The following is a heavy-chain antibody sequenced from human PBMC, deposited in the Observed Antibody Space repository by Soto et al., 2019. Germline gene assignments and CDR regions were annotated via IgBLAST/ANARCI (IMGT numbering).Heavy chain of an antibody. CDR3: ARGTNYYGSGSYGVDYYYVDV. Sequence: SETLSLTCTVSGGSISSYYWSWIRQPPGKGLEWIGYIYYSGSTNYNPSLKSRVTISVDTSKNQFSLKLSSVTAADTAVYYCARGTNYYGSGSYGVDYYYVDVWGKGTTVTVSS. J-gene: IGHJ6*03. V-gene: IGHV4-59*01. CDR1: GGSISSYY. CDR2: IYYSGST. D-gene: IGHD3-10*01.